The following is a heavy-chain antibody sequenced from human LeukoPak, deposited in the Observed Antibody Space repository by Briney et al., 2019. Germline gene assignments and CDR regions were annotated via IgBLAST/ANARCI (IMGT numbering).Heavy chain of an antibody. Sequence: QSGGSLRLSCAASGFTFTGHTMTWLRQAPGKGLEWVSIIGGRDDRTYYADSVKGRFTISRDNSKNTLYLQMNSLRGEDTAVYYCAKDPNPFYDFWSGYKWSQGTLVTVSS. D-gene: IGHD3-3*01. J-gene: IGHJ4*02. CDR1: GFTFTGHT. V-gene: IGHV3-23*01. CDR2: IGGRDDRT. CDR3: AKDPNPFYDFWSGYK.